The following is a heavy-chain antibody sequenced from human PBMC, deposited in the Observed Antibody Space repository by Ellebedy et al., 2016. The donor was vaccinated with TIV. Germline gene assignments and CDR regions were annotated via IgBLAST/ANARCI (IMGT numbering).Heavy chain of an antibody. CDR1: GFTFSSYA. J-gene: IGHJ6*02. CDR3: AKDRVDGYYGMDV. Sequence: PGGSLRLSCAASGFTFSSYAMSWVRQAPGKGLEWVSTISASGDRTYYRGSVKGRFTTSRDNSRSTLYLQMNSLRAEDTAVYYCAKDRVDGYYGMDVWGQGTTVTVSS. CDR2: ISASGDRT. D-gene: IGHD2-2*03. V-gene: IGHV3-23*01.